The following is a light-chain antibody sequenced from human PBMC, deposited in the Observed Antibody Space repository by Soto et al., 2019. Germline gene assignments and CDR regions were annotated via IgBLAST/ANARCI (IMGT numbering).Light chain of an antibody. J-gene: IGLJ1*01. V-gene: IGLV2-8*01. CDR2: EVH. CDR1: SSDVGAYRY. Sequence: QSVLTQPPSASGSLGQSVTISCTGTSSDVGAYRYVSWYQQHPGKAPKLIVYEVHERPSGVPARFSGSKSGNTASLTISGLQAEDEADYYCNSYTGTSNDFGTGTKVTVL. CDR3: NSYTGTSND.